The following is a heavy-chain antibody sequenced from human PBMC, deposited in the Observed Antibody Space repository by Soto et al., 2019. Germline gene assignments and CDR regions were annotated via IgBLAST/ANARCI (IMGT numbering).Heavy chain of an antibody. Sequence: GASVKVSCKASGYTFTSYGISWVRQAPGQGLEWMGWISAYNGNTNYAQKLQGRVTMTTDTSTSTAYMELRSLRSDDTAVYYCARVAYCGGDCYSFDYWGQGTLVTVSS. V-gene: IGHV1-18*01. CDR3: ARVAYCGGDCYSFDY. D-gene: IGHD2-21*02. J-gene: IGHJ4*02. CDR1: GYTFTSYG. CDR2: ISAYNGNT.